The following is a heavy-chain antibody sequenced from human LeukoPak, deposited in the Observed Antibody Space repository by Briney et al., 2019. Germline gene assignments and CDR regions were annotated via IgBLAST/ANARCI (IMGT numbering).Heavy chain of an antibody. D-gene: IGHD3-10*01. CDR1: GYTFTGYY. J-gene: IGHJ4*02. CDR2: INHNSGGT. Sequence: ASVTVSCKASGYTFTGYYMHWVRQAPGQGLEWMGWINHNSGGTNYAQKFQGWVTMTRDTSISTAYMELSRLRSDDTAVYYCAREEGIYGSGSYCLDYWGQGTLVTVSS. V-gene: IGHV1-2*04. CDR3: AREEGIYGSGSYCLDY.